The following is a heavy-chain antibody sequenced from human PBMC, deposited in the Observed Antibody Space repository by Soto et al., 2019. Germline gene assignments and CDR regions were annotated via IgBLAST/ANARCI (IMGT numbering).Heavy chain of an antibody. CDR1: GFSVTANY. J-gene: IGHJ4*02. Sequence: EVQVVESGGGLIQPGGSLRLSCEVSGFSVTANYMSWVRQAPGKGLGWVSVIYSGGSTYYIDSVKGRFSISRDISKNTLYLQMNSLRAEDTAVYYCHGHGYWGQGTLVTVSS. V-gene: IGHV3-53*01. CDR3: HGHGY. CDR2: IYSGGST.